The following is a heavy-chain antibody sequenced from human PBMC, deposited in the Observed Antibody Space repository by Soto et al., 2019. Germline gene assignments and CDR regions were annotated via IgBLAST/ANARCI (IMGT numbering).Heavy chain of an antibody. CDR1: GYTFTSYA. CDR3: ARTSGYYFYDY. Sequence: QVQLVQSGAEVKKPGASVKVSCKTSGYTFTSYAMHWVRQAPGQRLEWMGWINAGNGNTKYSQTFQGRVTLTRDTSASTAYMELSSLRSEDTAVYYCARTSGYYFYDYWGQGTLVTVSS. J-gene: IGHJ4*02. V-gene: IGHV1-3*01. D-gene: IGHD3-3*01. CDR2: INAGNGNT.